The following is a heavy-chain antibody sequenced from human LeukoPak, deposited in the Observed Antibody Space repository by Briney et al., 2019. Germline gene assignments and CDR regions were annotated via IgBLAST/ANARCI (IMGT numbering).Heavy chain of an antibody. CDR3: AIGRDGYNYY. J-gene: IGHJ4*02. Sequence: PGGSLRLSCAASGFAFSSYAMSWVRQAPGKGLEWVSVIYSGGSTYYADSVKGRFTISRDNSKNTLYLQMNSLRAEDTAVYYCAIGRDGYNYYWGQGTLVTVSS. CDR1: GFAFSSYA. D-gene: IGHD5-24*01. CDR2: IYSGGST. V-gene: IGHV3-53*01.